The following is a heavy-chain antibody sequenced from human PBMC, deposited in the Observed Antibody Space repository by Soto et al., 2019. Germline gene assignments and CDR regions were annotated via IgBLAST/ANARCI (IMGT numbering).Heavy chain of an antibody. CDR1: GYSFTSYG. Sequence: XSVKVSFNASGYSFTSYGISLVRHSPGQGLEWMGWISAYNGNTNYAQKFQGRVTMTTDTSTSTAYMELKSLRSDDTAVYYCARAGYTSSWYPDYWGQGTLVTSPQ. D-gene: IGHD6-13*01. CDR3: ARAGYTSSWYPDY. J-gene: IGHJ4*02. CDR2: ISAYNGNT. V-gene: IGHV1-18*01.